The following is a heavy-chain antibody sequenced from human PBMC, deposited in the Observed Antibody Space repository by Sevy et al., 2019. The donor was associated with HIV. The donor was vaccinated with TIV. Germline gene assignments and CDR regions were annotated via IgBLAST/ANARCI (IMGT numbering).Heavy chain of an antibody. V-gene: IGHV1-8*01. CDR3: ARGRPRDFWSGYYYYFDY. D-gene: IGHD3-3*01. CDR1: GYTFTSYD. CDR2: MNPNSGNT. Sequence: ASVKVSCKASGYTFTSYDINWVRQATGQGLEWMGWMNPNSGNTGYAQKFQGRVTMTRNTSISTAYMELGSLRSEDTAVYYCARGRPRDFWSGYYYYFDYWGQGTLVTVSS. J-gene: IGHJ4*02.